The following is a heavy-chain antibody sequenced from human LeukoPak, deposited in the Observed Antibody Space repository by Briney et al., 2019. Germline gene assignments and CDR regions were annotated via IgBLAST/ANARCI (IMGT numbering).Heavy chain of an antibody. D-gene: IGHD3-22*01. CDR2: ISSSSSYI. J-gene: IGHJ4*02. CDR3: ARGDSSGYYFDY. Sequence: GGSLRLSCAASGFTFSSYSMNWVRQAPGKGLEWVSSISSSSSYIYYADSVKGRLTISRDNAKNSLYLQMNSLRAEDTAVYYCARGDSSGYYFDYWGQGTLVTVTS. CDR1: GFTFSSYS. V-gene: IGHV3-21*01.